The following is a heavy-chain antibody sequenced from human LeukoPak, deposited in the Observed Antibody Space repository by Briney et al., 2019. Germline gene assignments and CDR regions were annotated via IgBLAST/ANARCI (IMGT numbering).Heavy chain of an antibody. CDR1: GFTFSGSA. Sequence: GGSLKLSCAASGFTFSGSAMHWVRQASGKGLEWVGRIRSKANSYATAYAASVKGRFTISRDDSKNTAYLQMNSLNTEDTAVYYCTTRSGSYYSRYYGMDVWGKGTTVTVSS. D-gene: IGHD3-10*01. CDR2: IRSKANSYAT. J-gene: IGHJ6*04. CDR3: TTRSGSYYSRYYGMDV. V-gene: IGHV3-73*01.